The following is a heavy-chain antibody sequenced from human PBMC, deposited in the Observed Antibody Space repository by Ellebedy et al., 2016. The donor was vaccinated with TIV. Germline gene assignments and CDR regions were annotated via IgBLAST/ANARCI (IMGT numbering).Heavy chain of an antibody. J-gene: IGHJ4*02. V-gene: IGHV2-70*11. CDR1: GFSLSTSGMC. D-gene: IGHD4-17*01. CDR3: ARLSYGDYVNVLDY. CDR2: IDWDDDK. Sequence: SGPTLVKPTQTLTLTCTFSGFSLSTSGMCVSWIRQPPGKALEWLARIDWDDDKYYSTSLKTRLTISKDTSKNQVVLTMTNMDPVDTAMYYCARLSYGDYVNVLDYWGQGTLVTVSS.